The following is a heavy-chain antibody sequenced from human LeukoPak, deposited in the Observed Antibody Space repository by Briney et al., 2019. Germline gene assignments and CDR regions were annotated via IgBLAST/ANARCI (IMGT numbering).Heavy chain of an antibody. J-gene: IGHJ4*02. CDR2: ISYDGSNK. Sequence: PGGSLRLSCAASGFTFSSYAMHWVRQAPGKGLEWVAVISYDGSNKYYADSVKGRFTISRDNSKNTLYLQMNSLRAEDTAVYYCARVSGAAHPFDYWGQGTLVTVSS. D-gene: IGHD1-26*01. CDR1: GFTFSSYA. CDR3: ARVSGAAHPFDY. V-gene: IGHV3-30*04.